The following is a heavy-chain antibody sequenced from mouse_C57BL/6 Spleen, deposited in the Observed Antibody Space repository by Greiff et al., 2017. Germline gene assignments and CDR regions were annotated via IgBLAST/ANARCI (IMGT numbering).Heavy chain of an antibody. Sequence: EVQVVESGGGLVKPGGSLKLSCAASGFTFSDYGMHWVRQAPEKGLEWVAYISSGSSTIYYADTVKGRFTISRDNAKNTLFLQMTSLRSEDTAMXYCARRHYGSSYVFYYAMDYWGQGTSVTVSS. CDR2: ISSGSSTI. CDR1: GFTFSDYG. V-gene: IGHV5-17*01. D-gene: IGHD1-1*01. J-gene: IGHJ4*01. CDR3: ARRHYGSSYVFYYAMDY.